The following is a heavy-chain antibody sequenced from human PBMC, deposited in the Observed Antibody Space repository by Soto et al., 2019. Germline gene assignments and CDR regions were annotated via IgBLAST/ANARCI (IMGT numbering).Heavy chain of an antibody. CDR2: IDPSDSYT. CDR3: SKFKYSNSVRYLQH. J-gene: IGHJ1*01. Sequence: GESLKISCKGSGYSFTSYWISWVRQMPGKGLEWMGRIDPSDSYTNYSPSFQGHVTISADKSISTAYLQWSSLKASDTAIYHCSKFKYSNSVRYLQHWGQGTPVT. V-gene: IGHV5-10-1*01. CDR1: GYSFTSYW. D-gene: IGHD6-6*01.